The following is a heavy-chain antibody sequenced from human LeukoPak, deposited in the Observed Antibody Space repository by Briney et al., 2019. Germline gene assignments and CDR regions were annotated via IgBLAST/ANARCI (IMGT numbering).Heavy chain of an antibody. D-gene: IGHD2-15*01. CDR3: ARAYCSGGSCYFDYYYYYMDV. CDR2: ISAYNGNT. V-gene: IGHV1-18*01. Sequence: ASVKVSCKASGYTLTSYGISWVRQAPGQGLEWMGWISAYNGNTNYAQKLQGRVTMTTDTSTSTAYMELRSLRSDDTAVYYCARAYCSGGSCYFDYYYYYMDVWGKGTTVTVSS. CDR1: GYTLTSYG. J-gene: IGHJ6*03.